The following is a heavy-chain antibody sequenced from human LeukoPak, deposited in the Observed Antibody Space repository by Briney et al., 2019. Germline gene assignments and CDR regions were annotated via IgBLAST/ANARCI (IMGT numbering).Heavy chain of an antibody. D-gene: IGHD3-22*01. J-gene: IGHJ3*02. CDR2: IYHSGST. CDR1: GGSISSGGYS. V-gene: IGHV4-30-2*01. Sequence: SQTLSLTCAVSGGSISSGGYSWSWIRQPPGKGLEWIGYIYHSGSTYYNPSLKSRVTISVDRSKNQFSLKLSSVTAADTAVYYCARGRRVYYYDSSGYPHDAFDIWGQGTMVTVSS. CDR3: ARGRRVYYYDSSGYPHDAFDI.